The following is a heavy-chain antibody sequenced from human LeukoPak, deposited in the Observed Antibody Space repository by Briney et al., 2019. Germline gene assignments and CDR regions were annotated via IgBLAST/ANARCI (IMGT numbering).Heavy chain of an antibody. Sequence: SETLSLTCAVSGGFITSNYWWSWVRQSPGKGLEWIGEIYHSGTTNYNPSLKSRVTISVDKSKNQFSLNLISVTPADTAVYYCARDHKSPQYFDPSGGENSFDPWGQGSLVIVSS. D-gene: IGHD3-9*01. CDR3: ARDHKSPQYFDPSGGENSFDP. CDR2: IYHSGTT. V-gene: IGHV4-4*02. J-gene: IGHJ5*01. CDR1: GGFITSNYW.